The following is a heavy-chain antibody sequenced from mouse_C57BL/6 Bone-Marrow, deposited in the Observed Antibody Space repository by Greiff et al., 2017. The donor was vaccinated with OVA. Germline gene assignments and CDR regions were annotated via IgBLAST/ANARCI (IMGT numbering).Heavy chain of an antibody. V-gene: IGHV1-78*01. CDR2: IYPRDGST. CDR1: GYTFTDHT. D-gene: IGHD3-1*01. CDR3: ARPAQLGLRSAWFAY. Sequence: QVQLQQSDAELVKPGASVKISCKVSGYTFTDHTIHWMKQRPEQGLEWIGYIYPRDGSTKYNEKFKGKATLTADKSSSTAYMQLNSLTSEDSAVYFCARPAQLGLRSAWFAYWGQGTLVTVSA. J-gene: IGHJ3*01.